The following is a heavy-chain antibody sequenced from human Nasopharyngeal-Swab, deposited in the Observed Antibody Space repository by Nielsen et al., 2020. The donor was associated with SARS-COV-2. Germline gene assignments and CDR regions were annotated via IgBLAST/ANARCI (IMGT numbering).Heavy chain of an antibody. D-gene: IGHD2-2*03. Sequence: GESLKISCAASGFTFSDYYMSWIRQAPGKGLEWVSYISSSGSTIYYADSVKGRITISRDNAKNSLYLQMNSLRAEDTAVYYCARDWIAQAFDIWGQGTMVTVSS. J-gene: IGHJ3*02. CDR2: ISSSGSTI. V-gene: IGHV3-11*04. CDR3: ARDWIAQAFDI. CDR1: GFTFSDYY.